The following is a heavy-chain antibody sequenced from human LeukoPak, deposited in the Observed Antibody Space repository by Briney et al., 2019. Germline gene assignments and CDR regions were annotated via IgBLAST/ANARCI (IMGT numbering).Heavy chain of an antibody. CDR3: ARGGSGWYGGYNWFDP. CDR1: GYTFTSYG. Sequence: ASVKVSCKASGYTFTSYGISWVRQAPGQGLEWMGWISAYNGNTNYAQKLQGRVTMTTDTSTSTAYMGLRSLGSEDTAVYYCARGGSGWYGGYNWFDPWGQGTLVTVSS. V-gene: IGHV1-18*01. J-gene: IGHJ5*02. CDR2: ISAYNGNT. D-gene: IGHD6-19*01.